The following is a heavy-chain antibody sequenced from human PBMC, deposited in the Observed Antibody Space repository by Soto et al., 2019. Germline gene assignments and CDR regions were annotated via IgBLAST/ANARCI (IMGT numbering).Heavy chain of an antibody. Sequence: ALRLSCEASGFTFINYAMSWVRQSPGKGLEWVSSISDTGGDSYYADSMDGRFTVSRDNSKNTLYLQINSLRAEDTAIYYCVRDLYRSATMPCLDHWGQGALVTVYS. CDR3: VRDLYRSATMPCLDH. V-gene: IGHV3-23*01. CDR1: GFTFINYA. CDR2: ISDTGGDS. J-gene: IGHJ4*02. D-gene: IGHD1-1*01.